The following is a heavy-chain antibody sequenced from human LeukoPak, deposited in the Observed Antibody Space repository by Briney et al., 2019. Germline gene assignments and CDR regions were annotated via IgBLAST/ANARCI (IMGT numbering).Heavy chain of an antibody. V-gene: IGHV4-59*01. CDR2: IYYSGST. D-gene: IGHD3-3*01. Sequence: SETLSLTCTVSGGSISNYYWNWIRQPPGKGLEWIGYIYYSGSTNYNPSLKSRVTISLDTSKNQFSLKLSSVTAADTAVYYCARATIFAAFDIWGQGTMVTVSS. CDR1: GGSISNYY. CDR3: ARATIFAAFDI. J-gene: IGHJ3*02.